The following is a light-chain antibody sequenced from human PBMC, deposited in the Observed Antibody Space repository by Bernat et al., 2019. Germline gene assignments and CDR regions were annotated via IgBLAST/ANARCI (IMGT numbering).Light chain of an antibody. V-gene: IGKV1-9*01. CDR2: GAS. CDR1: QVIGTY. CDR3: QQLNSYPIT. Sequence: DIQLTQSPPFLSASVGDRVTITCLASQVIGTYLAWYQQKPGKAPNLLIYGASTLQTGVPSRFSGSGSGTEFTLTISSLRPEDFATYHCQQLNSYPITFGQGTRLEIK. J-gene: IGKJ5*01.